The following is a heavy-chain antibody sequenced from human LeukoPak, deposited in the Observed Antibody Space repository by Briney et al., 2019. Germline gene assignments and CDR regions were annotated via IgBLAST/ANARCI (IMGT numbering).Heavy chain of an antibody. Sequence: ASVKVSCKASGYTFTGYYMHWVRQAPGQGLEWMGWINPNSGGTNYAQKFQGRVTMTRDTSISTAYMELSRLRSDDTAVYYCARGDYYGEGDNYYFDYWGQGTLVTVSS. V-gene: IGHV1-2*02. CDR3: ARGDYYGEGDNYYFDY. CDR1: GYTFTGYY. CDR2: INPNSGGT. D-gene: IGHD4-17*01. J-gene: IGHJ4*02.